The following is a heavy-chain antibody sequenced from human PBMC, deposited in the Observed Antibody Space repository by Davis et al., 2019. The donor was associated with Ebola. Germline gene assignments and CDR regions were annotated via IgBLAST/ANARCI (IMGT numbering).Heavy chain of an antibody. V-gene: IGHV3-30*03. CDR2: ISYDGSNK. CDR1: GFTFSSYG. CDR3: ARDLVGSTSGGH. J-gene: IGHJ4*02. Sequence: GESLKISCAASGFTFSSYGMHWVRQAPGKGLEWVAVISYDGSNKYYADSVKGRFTISRDNSKNTLYLQMNSPRTEDTAIYYCARDLVGSTSGGHWGQGTLVTVSS. D-gene: IGHD1-26*01.